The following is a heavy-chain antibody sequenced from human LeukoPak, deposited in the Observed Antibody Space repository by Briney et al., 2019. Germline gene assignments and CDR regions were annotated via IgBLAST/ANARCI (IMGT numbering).Heavy chain of an antibody. J-gene: IGHJ4*02. CDR2: IRYDGSNK. Sequence: GGSLRLSSAAYGFTFSSYGMHWVRQAPGKGLEWVAFIRYDGSNKYYADSVKGRFTISRDNSTNTLYLQMNSLRAEDTAVYYCAKDLMGDSSSGDYWGQGTLVTVSS. V-gene: IGHV3-30*02. CDR1: GFTFSSYG. CDR3: AKDLMGDSSSGDY. D-gene: IGHD6-6*01.